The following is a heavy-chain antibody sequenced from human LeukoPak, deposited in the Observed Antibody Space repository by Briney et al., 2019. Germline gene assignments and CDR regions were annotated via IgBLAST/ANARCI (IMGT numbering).Heavy chain of an antibody. Sequence: SQTLSLTCTVSGESISNGGYYWIWIRQHPGKGLEWIGKIFYSGTTHYNPSLTSRVSISIDTSKNQFSLRLNSVTAADTAVYYCARFVVVPADHSDYYGMDVWGQGTTVTVSS. V-gene: IGHV4-31*03. J-gene: IGHJ6*02. CDR1: GESISNGGYY. CDR2: IFYSGTT. CDR3: ARFVVVPADHSDYYGMDV. D-gene: IGHD2-2*01.